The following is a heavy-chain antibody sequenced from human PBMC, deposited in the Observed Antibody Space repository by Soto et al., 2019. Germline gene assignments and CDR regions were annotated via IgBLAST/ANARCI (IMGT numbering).Heavy chain of an antibody. CDR1: GYTFTTYY. D-gene: IGHD2-2*02. J-gene: IGHJ4*02. V-gene: IGHV1-46*01. CDR3: PTIYPGHY. CDR2: ISPDGGRT. Sequence: QVQLVQSGAEVKKPGASVKVSCKASGYTFTTYYMHWVRQAPGQGLEWMGIISPDGGRTSYVQKFQGRVTMTRDTSTSTVYMELSSLRSEYTAVYYFPTIYPGHYLGQGTLVTVSS.